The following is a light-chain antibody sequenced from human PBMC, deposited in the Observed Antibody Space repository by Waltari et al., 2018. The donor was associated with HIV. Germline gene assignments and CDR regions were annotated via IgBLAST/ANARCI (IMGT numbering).Light chain of an antibody. Sequence: EIVLTQSPATLSLSPGDRATLSCRASQSINNYLAWYQQRPGQAPRLLISDASNGATGIPPRFSGSGSGTDFTLTISSLEPEDFAVYYCQQRRNWPLTFGQGTRLEIK. CDR3: QQRRNWPLT. CDR1: QSINNY. V-gene: IGKV3-11*01. CDR2: DAS. J-gene: IGKJ5*01.